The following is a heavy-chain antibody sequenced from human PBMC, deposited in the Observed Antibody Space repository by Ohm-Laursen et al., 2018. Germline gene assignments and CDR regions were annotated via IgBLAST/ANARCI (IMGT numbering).Heavy chain of an antibody. J-gene: IGHJ4*02. Sequence: SLRLSCSASGFTFSHYGMHWVRQAPGKGLEWVSADSGSGDSTQHADSVKGRFTISRDNSKNTLYLQMNSLRAEDTAVYYCARRVAYDRGEFDYWGLGTLVTVSS. CDR3: ARRVAYDRGEFDY. CDR1: GFTFSHYG. V-gene: IGHV3-23*01. CDR2: DSGSGDST. D-gene: IGHD5-12*01.